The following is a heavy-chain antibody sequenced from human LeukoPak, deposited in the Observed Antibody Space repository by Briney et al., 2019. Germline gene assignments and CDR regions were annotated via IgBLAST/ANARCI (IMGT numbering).Heavy chain of an antibody. D-gene: IGHD6-13*01. CDR3: AKDTAADGIEFDY. V-gene: IGHV3-53*01. J-gene: IGHJ4*02. CDR1: GFNVSSNY. CDR2: IYSGGNT. Sequence: GGSLRLSCAASGFNVSSNYMSWVRQAPGKGLEWVSVIYSGGNTYYADSVKGRFTVSRDNSKNTLYLQMNSLRAEDTAVYYCAKDTAADGIEFDYWGQGTLVTVSS.